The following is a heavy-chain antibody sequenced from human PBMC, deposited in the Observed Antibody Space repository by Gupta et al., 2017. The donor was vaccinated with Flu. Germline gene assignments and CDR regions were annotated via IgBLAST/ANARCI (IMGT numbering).Heavy chain of an antibody. CDR3: ARDSRLTNFDS. Sequence: NWVRQAPGKGLEWVSYISSSSGIIYYADSVKGRFTISRDNAKNSLYLQMNSLRAEDTAVYYCARDSRLTNFDSWGQGTLVTVSS. J-gene: IGHJ4*02. D-gene: IGHD3-9*01. V-gene: IGHV3-48*01. CDR2: ISSSSGII.